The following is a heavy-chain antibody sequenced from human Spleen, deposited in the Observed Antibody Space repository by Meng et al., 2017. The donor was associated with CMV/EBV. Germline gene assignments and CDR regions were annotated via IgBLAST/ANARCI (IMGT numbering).Heavy chain of an antibody. CDR1: GSAFSNDW. J-gene: IGHJ4*02. Sequence: SGSAFSNDWFAWVRRLPGEGLEWMGLIYPGDSATRYSPSFQGQVTISTDKSIDTAYLQWSSLKASDTAMYFCARRRAGSGWDYYFDYWGQGTLVTVSS. CDR3: ARRRAGSGWDYYFDY. CDR2: IYPGDSAT. V-gene: IGHV5-51*01. D-gene: IGHD6-19*01.